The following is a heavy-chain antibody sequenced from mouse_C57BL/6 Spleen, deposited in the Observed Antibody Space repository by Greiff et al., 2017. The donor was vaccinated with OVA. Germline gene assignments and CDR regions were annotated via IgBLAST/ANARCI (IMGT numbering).Heavy chain of an antibody. V-gene: IGHV5-4*01. CDR2: ISDGGSYT. D-gene: IGHD4-1*01. CDR1: GFTFSSYA. J-gene: IGHJ1*03. CDR3: ASELGRGYFDV. Sequence: EVQLVESGGGLVKPGGSLKLSCAASGFTFSSYAMSWVRQTPEKRLEWVATISDGGSYTYYPDNVKGRFTISRDNAKNNLYLQMSHLKSEDTAMYYCASELGRGYFDVWGTGTTVTVSS.